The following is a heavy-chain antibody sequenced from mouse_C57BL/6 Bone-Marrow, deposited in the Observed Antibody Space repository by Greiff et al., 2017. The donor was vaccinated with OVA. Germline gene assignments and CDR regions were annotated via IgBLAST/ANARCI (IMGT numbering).Heavy chain of an antibody. J-gene: IGHJ2*01. CDR2: IDPNSGGT. CDR3: ARNVVVAKDYFDY. D-gene: IGHD1-1*01. V-gene: IGHV1-72*01. CDR1: GYTFTSYW. Sequence: VQLQQPGAELVKPGASVKLSCKASGYTFTSYWMHWVKQRPGRGLEWIGRIDPNSGGTKYNEKFKSKATLTVDKPSSTAYMQLSSLISEDSAVYYCARNVVVAKDYFDYWGQGTTLTVSS.